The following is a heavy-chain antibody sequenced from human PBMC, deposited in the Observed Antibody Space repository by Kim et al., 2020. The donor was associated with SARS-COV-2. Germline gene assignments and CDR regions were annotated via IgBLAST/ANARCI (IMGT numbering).Heavy chain of an antibody. V-gene: IGHV3-30*18. CDR1: GFTFSSYG. D-gene: IGHD1-26*01. CDR3: AKVVVGAKGIY. Sequence: GGSLRLSCAASGFTFSSYGMHWVRQAPGKGLEWVAVISYDGSNKYYADSVKGRFTISRDNSKNTLYLQMNILRAEDTAVYYCAKVVVGAKGIYWGQGTLVTVSS. CDR2: ISYDGSNK. J-gene: IGHJ4*02.